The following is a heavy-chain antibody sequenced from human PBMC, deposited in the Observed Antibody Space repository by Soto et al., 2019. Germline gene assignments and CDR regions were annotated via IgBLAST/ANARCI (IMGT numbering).Heavy chain of an antibody. CDR1: GFTFTSSA. Sequence: GASVKVSCKASGFTFTSSAVQWVRQARGQRLEWIGWIVVGSGNTNYAQKFQERVTITRDMSTSTAYMELSSLRSEDTAVYYCAAASPEWELLFDYWGQGTLVTSPQ. CDR2: IVVGSGNT. V-gene: IGHV1-58*01. J-gene: IGHJ4*02. CDR3: AAASPEWELLFDY. D-gene: IGHD1-26*01.